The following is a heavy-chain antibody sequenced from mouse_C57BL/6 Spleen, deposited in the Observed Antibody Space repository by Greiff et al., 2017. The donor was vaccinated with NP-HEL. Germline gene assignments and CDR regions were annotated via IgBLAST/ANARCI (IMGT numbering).Heavy chain of an antibody. CDR3: ARVYRDAMDY. CDR1: GFTFSSYA. D-gene: IGHD1-3*01. V-gene: IGHV5-4*01. Sequence: EVQVVESGGGLVKPGGSLKLSCAASGFTFSSYAMSWVRQTPETRLEWVATISDGGSYTYYPDNVKGRFTISRDNAKNNLYLQMSHLKSEDTAMYYCARVYRDAMDYWGQGTSVTVSS. J-gene: IGHJ4*01. CDR2: ISDGGSYT.